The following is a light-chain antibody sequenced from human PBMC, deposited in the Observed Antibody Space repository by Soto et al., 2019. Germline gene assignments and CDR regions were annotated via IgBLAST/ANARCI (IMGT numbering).Light chain of an antibody. J-gene: IGKJ5*01. V-gene: IGKV1-33*01. CDR1: QDISNY. Sequence: DMQVTQSPSSLSASVGDRVTITCQASQDISNYLNWYQQKPGKAPKLLIYDASNLETGVPSRFSGSGSGTDFTFTISSLQPEDIATYYCQQYDNLAITFGQGTRLEI. CDR3: QQYDNLAIT. CDR2: DAS.